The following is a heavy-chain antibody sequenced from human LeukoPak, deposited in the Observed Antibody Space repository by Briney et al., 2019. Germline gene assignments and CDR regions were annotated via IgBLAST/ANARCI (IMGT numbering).Heavy chain of an antibody. CDR3: ARDSSGYCSSTSCWGWGYYYYYMDV. J-gene: IGHJ6*03. CDR1: GYTFTGYY. Sequence: ASVKVSCKASGYTFTGYYMHWVRQAPGQGLEWMGWINPNSGGTNYAQKFQGRVTMTRDTSISTAYMELSRLRSDDTAVYYCARDSSGYCSSTSCWGWGYYYYYMDVWGKGTTVTVSS. D-gene: IGHD2-2*01. CDR2: INPNSGGT. V-gene: IGHV1-2*02.